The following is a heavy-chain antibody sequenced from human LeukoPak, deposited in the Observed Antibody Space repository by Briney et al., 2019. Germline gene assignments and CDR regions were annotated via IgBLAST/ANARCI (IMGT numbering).Heavy chain of an antibody. V-gene: IGHV3-21*01. Sequence: GSLRLSCAASGFTFSSYSMNWVCQAPGKGLEWVSSISSSSSYIYYADSVKGRFTISRDNAKNSLYLQMNSLRAEDTAVYYCARRHSGWGFDPWGQGTLVTVSS. J-gene: IGHJ5*02. CDR2: ISSSSSYI. CDR1: GFTFSSYS. CDR3: ARRHSGWGFDP. D-gene: IGHD6-19*01.